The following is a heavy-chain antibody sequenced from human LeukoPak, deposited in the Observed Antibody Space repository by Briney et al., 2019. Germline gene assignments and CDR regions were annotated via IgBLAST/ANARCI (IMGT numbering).Heavy chain of an antibody. Sequence: GASVKVSCKTSGYTFTNYDINWVRQATGQGLEWLGWMSPNNGDAGYAQKFQGRVTMSRNTSINTAYMELSSLRSDDTAVYYCARPGAAAGFGHWGQGTLVTVSS. J-gene: IGHJ4*02. V-gene: IGHV1-8*01. CDR3: ARPGAAAGFGH. CDR2: MSPNNGDA. D-gene: IGHD6-13*01. CDR1: GYTFTNYD.